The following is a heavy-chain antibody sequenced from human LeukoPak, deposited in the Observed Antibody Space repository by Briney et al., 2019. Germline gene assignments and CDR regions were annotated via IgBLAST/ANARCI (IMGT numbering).Heavy chain of an antibody. CDR1: GGSISSSSYY. V-gene: IGHV4-39*07. CDR2: IYYSGST. CDR3: AREHGSGSLYYYYYYGMDV. Sequence: SETLSLTCTVSGGSISSSSYYWGWIRQPPGKGLEWIGSIYYSGSTYYNPSLKSRVTISVDTSKNQFSLKLSSVTAADTAVYYCAREHGSGSLYYYYYYGMDVWGQGTTVTVSS. J-gene: IGHJ6*02. D-gene: IGHD3-10*01.